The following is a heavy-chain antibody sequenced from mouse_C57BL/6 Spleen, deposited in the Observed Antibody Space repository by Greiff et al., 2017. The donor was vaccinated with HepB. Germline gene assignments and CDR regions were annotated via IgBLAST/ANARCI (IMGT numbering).Heavy chain of an antibody. CDR1: GYTFTSYW. V-gene: IGHV1-50*01. CDR2: IDPSDSYT. D-gene: IGHD2-4*01. J-gene: IGHJ2*01. Sequence: QVQLQQSGAELVKPGASVKLSCKASGYTFTSYWMQWVKQRPGQGLEWIGEIDPSDSYTNYNQKFKGKATLTVDTSSSTAYMQLSSLTSEDSAVYYCARKGPYDYRFDYWGQGTTLTVSS. CDR3: ARKGPYDYRFDY.